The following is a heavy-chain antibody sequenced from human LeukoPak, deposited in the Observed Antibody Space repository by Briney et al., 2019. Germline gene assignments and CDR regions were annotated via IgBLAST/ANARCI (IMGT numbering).Heavy chain of an antibody. Sequence: GASVKVSCKASGYTFTSYYMHWVRQAPGQGLEWMGMINPSGGSTSYAQKFQGRVTMTRDMSTSTVYMELSSLRSEDTAVYYCARCFLGMEMATTASLDYWGQGTLVTVSS. CDR1: GYTFTSYY. J-gene: IGHJ4*02. V-gene: IGHV1-46*01. D-gene: IGHD5-24*01. CDR2: INPSGGST. CDR3: ARCFLGMEMATTASLDY.